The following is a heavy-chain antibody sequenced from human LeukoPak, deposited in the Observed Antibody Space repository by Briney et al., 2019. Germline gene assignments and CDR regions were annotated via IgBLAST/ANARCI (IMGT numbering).Heavy chain of an antibody. CDR3: AREMGYGTKEDAFDI. CDR2: ISYNGRNK. Sequence: GGSLRLSCAASGFTFSDYVMHWVRQAPGKGLEWVALISYNGRNKDYADSVKGRSTVSRDNSKKTVYLEMNSLRAEDTAVFYCAREMGYGTKEDAFDIWGQGTMVIVSS. D-gene: IGHD2-8*01. CDR1: GFTFSDYV. V-gene: IGHV3-30*03. J-gene: IGHJ3*02.